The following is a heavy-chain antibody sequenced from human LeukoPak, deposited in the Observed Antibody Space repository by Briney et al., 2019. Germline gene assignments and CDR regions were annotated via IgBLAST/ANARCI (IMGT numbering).Heavy chain of an antibody. CDR2: ISPYNGDT. Sequence: ASVKVSCKASGYPFTSYGISWVRQAPGLGLEWMGWISPYNGDTNYEQKLQGRVTMTTDTSTSTVYMELRSLRSDDTAVYYCARETAGGGSWQPFDYWGQRTLVTVSS. J-gene: IGHJ4*02. V-gene: IGHV1-18*01. CDR1: GYPFTSYG. D-gene: IGHD6-13*01. CDR3: ARETAGGGSWQPFDY.